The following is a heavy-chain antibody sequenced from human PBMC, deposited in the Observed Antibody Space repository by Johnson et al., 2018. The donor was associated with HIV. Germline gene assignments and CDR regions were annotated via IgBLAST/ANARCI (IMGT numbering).Heavy chain of an antibody. CDR1: GFTFDDYA. CDR3: AKAIWGGGNLGMGAFDI. D-gene: IGHD4-23*01. CDR2: IRYDGSEK. J-gene: IGHJ3*02. Sequence: VRLVESGGGLVQPGRSLRLSCAASGFTFDDYAMHWVRQAPGKGLEWVTFIRYDGSEKYFADSVKGRFTISRDNAKNSLYLQMNSLRVEDTALYYCAKAIWGGGNLGMGAFDIWGQGTMVTVSS. V-gene: IGHV3-9*01.